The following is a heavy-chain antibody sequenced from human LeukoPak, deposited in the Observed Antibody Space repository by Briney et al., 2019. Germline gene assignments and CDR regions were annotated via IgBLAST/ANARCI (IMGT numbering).Heavy chain of an antibody. J-gene: IGHJ4*02. CDR2: IYDDGIT. CDR3: ARRSRYGNFDY. V-gene: IGHV4-59*08. D-gene: IGHD1-14*01. Sequence: PSETLSLTCTVSGDSISGYYWSWIRQPPGKGLEWIGYIYDDGITYYNPSLKSRVTMSVDTSKKQLSLRLSSVTAADTAVYYCARRSRYGNFDYWGQGSLVTVSS. CDR1: GDSISGYY.